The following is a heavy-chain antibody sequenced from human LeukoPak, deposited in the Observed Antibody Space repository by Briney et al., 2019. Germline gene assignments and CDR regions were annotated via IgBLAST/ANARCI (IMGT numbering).Heavy chain of an antibody. V-gene: IGHV1-69*05. CDR3: ARAGGEWSSSQIFNWFDP. D-gene: IGHD6-13*01. Sequence: SVKVSCKASLGTFSSYAISRVRQAPGQGLEWMGRIIPIFGTANYAQKFQGRVTITTDESTSTAYMELSSLRSEDTAVYYCARAGGEWSSSQIFNWFDPWGQGTLVTVSS. CDR2: IIPIFGTA. J-gene: IGHJ5*02. CDR1: LGTFSSYA.